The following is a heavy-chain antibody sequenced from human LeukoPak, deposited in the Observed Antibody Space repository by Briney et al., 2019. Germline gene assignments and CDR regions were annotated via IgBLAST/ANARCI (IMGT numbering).Heavy chain of an antibody. CDR1: GGSISSSNYY. Sequence: SETLSLTCTVSGGSISSSNYYWGWIRQPPGKGLEWIGEINHSGSTNYNPSLKSRVTISVDTSKNHFSLKLSSVTAADTAVYYCARARFRNYNILTGYSNNWFDPWGQGTLVTVSS. J-gene: IGHJ5*02. CDR3: ARARFRNYNILTGYSNNWFDP. CDR2: INHSGST. D-gene: IGHD3-9*01. V-gene: IGHV4-39*02.